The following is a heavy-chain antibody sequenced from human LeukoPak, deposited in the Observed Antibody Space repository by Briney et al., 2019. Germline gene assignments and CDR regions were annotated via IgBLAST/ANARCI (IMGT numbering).Heavy chain of an antibody. Sequence: PGGSLRLSCEASGFTFSNYGMSWVRQAPGKGLEWVSAISGSGGSTYYADSVKGRFTISRDNSKNTLYLQMNSLRAEDTAVYYCAKDGGITMIVVVSNFDYWGQGTLVTVSS. CDR1: GFTFSNYG. V-gene: IGHV3-23*01. CDR3: AKDGGITMIVVVSNFDY. J-gene: IGHJ4*02. CDR2: ISGSGGST. D-gene: IGHD3-22*01.